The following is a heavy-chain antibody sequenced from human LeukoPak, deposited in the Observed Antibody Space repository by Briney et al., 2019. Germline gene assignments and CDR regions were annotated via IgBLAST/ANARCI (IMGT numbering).Heavy chain of an antibody. Sequence: SETLSLTCAVYGGSFSGYYWSWIRQPPGKGLEWIGETNHSGSTNYNPSLKSRVTISVDTSKNQFSLKLSSVTAADTAVYYCARGPIVVVPAAISSFDPWGQGTLVTVSS. CDR2: TNHSGST. CDR1: GGSFSGYY. D-gene: IGHD2-2*01. CDR3: ARGPIVVVPAAISSFDP. V-gene: IGHV4-34*01. J-gene: IGHJ5*02.